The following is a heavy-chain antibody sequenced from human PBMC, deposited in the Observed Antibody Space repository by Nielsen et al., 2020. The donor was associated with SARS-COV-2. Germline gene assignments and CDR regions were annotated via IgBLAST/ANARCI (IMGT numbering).Heavy chain of an antibody. CDR3: ARVVSGYYGMDV. V-gene: IGHV3-33*01. Sequence: GESLKISCAASGFTFSSYGMHWVRQAPGKGLEWVAVLWYDGSNKYYADSVKGRFTISRDNSKNTLYLQMNSLRAEDTAVYYCARVVSGYYGMDVWGQGTTVTVSS. CDR2: LWYDGSNK. D-gene: IGHD3-10*01. J-gene: IGHJ6*02. CDR1: GFTFSSYG.